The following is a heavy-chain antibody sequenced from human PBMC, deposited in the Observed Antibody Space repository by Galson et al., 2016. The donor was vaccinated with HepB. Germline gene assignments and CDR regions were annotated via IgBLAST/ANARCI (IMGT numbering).Heavy chain of an antibody. Sequence: TLSLTCTVSGASLDSGGPYWTWIRQHPVKGLEWLGHIYYTGTSFYNPSLQSRATLSVDTSTNQFSLSLKSVTAADTAVYFCARSIQGGKFDSWGQGTPVTVSS. J-gene: IGHJ5*01. D-gene: IGHD1-26*01. CDR3: ARSIQGGKFDS. CDR2: IYYTGTS. V-gene: IGHV4-31*03. CDR1: GASLDSGGPY.